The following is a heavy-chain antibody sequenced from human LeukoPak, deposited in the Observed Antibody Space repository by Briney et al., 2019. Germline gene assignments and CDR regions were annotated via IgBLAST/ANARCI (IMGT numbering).Heavy chain of an antibody. CDR3: ARDQGVVVPAAAFDY. Sequence: GGSLRLSCAASGFTFSSYWMSWVRQAPGKGLEWVANIKQDGSEKYYVDSVKGRFTISRDNAKNSLYLQMNSLRAEDTAVYYCARDQGVVVPAAAFDYWGQGTLVTVSS. D-gene: IGHD2-2*01. J-gene: IGHJ4*02. CDR2: IKQDGSEK. CDR1: GFTFSSYW. V-gene: IGHV3-7*01.